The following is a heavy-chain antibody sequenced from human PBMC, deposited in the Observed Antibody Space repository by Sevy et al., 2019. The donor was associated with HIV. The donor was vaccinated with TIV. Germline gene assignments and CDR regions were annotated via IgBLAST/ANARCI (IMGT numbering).Heavy chain of an antibody. CDR1: GFTFSSYE. D-gene: IGHD2-21*02. V-gene: IGHV3-48*03. CDR3: AREALRVVTPYYYYYGMDV. Sequence: QLGGSLRLSCAASGFTFSSYEMNWVRQAPGKGLEWVSYISSSGSTIYYADSVKGRFTISRDNAKNSLYLQMNSLRAEDTAVYYCAREALRVVTPYYYYYGMDVWGQGTTVTVSS. CDR2: ISSSGSTI. J-gene: IGHJ6*02.